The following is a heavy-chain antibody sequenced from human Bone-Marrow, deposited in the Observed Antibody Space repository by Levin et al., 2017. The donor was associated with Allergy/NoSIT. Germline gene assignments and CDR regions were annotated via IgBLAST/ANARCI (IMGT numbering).Heavy chain of an antibody. Sequence: SGPTLVKPTETLTLTCTVSGFSLSNARMGVSWIRQPPGKALEWLAHIFSKDEKSYSTSLKSRLTISKDTSKSQVVLTMTNMDPVDTATYYCARIPRSGYDEGPSWGQGTLVTVSS. V-gene: IGHV2-26*01. CDR2: IFSKDEK. CDR1: GFSLSNARMG. D-gene: IGHD5-12*01. CDR3: ARIPRSGYDEGPS. J-gene: IGHJ4*02.